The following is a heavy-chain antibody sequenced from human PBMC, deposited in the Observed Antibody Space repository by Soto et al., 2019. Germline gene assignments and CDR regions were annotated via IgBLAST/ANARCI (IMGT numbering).Heavy chain of an antibody. D-gene: IGHD3-10*01. CDR1: GFTFSNYA. CDR3: GKPVDGSGSPRGDWFDP. J-gene: IGHJ5*02. CDR2: ISGSGGGT. Sequence: EVQLLESGGDLVQPGGSLRLSCAASGFTFSNYAMNWVRQAPGKGLEWISGISGSGGGTNYADSVKGRFTISRDNSKNTLYLQMNSLRAEDTAVYYWGKPVDGSGSPRGDWFDPWGQGTLVTVSS. V-gene: IGHV3-23*01.